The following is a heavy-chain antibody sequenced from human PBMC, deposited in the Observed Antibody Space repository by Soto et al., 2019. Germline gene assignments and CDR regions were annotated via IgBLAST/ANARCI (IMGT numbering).Heavy chain of an antibody. V-gene: IGHV3-11*01. CDR2: ISSSGSTI. D-gene: IGHD3-16*02. J-gene: IGHJ4*02. CDR3: ARGPYDYVWGSDPPHFDY. CDR1: GFTFSDYY. Sequence: GGSLRLSCAASGFTFSDYYMSWIRQAPGKGLEWVSYISSSGSTIYYADSVKGRFTISRGNAKNSLYLQMNSLRAEDTAVYYCARGPYDYVWGSDPPHFDYWGQGTLVTVSS.